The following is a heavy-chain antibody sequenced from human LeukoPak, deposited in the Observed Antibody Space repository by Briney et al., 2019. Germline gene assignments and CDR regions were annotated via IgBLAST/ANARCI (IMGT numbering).Heavy chain of an antibody. V-gene: IGHV3-11*01. Sequence: PGGSLRLSCAASGLTFSDYHMGWIRQAPGKGLEWVSHISDNGRTKYYANSVQGRFTVSRDNAKNSLYLQMNSLRADDTAVYYCATVHLGYFTFWGQGTLVPVSS. CDR2: ISDNGRTK. D-gene: IGHD3-3*01. J-gene: IGHJ4*02. CDR1: GLTFSDYH. CDR3: ATVHLGYFTF.